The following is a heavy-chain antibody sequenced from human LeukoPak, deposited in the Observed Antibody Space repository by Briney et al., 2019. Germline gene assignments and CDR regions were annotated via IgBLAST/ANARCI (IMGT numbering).Heavy chain of an antibody. CDR2: IYSSGST. D-gene: IGHD6-13*01. CDR1: GGSIDSRSYY. J-gene: IGHJ4*02. Sequence: PSETLSLTCTVSGGSIDSRSYYRGWIRQPPGKGLEWIGSIYSSGSTYYNPSLKSRVTISVDTSKSQFSLRLSSVTAADTAVYYCARLHSTHSSNSWGQGTLVTVSS. V-gene: IGHV4-39*01. CDR3: ARLHSTHSSNS.